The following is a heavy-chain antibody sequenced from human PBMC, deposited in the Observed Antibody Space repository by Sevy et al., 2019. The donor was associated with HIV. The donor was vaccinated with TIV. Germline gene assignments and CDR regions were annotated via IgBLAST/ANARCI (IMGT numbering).Heavy chain of an antibody. CDR3: AGDCSSATCLGGMDV. CDR2: IKRDGREK. D-gene: IGHD2-2*01. J-gene: IGHJ6*02. Sequence: GGSLRLSCAASGFVFSDYWMSWVRQAPGKGLEWVANIKRDGREKYYVASVKGRFTISRDNAKTSLYLQMNSLRGEDTAVYYCAGDCSSATCLGGMDVWGQGTMVTVSS. V-gene: IGHV3-7*03. CDR1: GFVFSDYW.